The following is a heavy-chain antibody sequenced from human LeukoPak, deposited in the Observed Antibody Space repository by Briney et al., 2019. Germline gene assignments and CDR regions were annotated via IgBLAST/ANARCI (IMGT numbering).Heavy chain of an antibody. CDR1: GFSFSIYG. V-gene: IGHV3-21*01. CDR2: ISGSGGNT. J-gene: IGHJ4*02. D-gene: IGHD3-10*01. Sequence: GGSLRLSCEASGFSFSIYGMSWVRQAPGKGLEWVSGISGSGGNTYYAEALTGRFTVSRDNAKNSLYLQMNSLRAEDTAVYYCARGGRGFGELSGIWELDYWGQGTLVTVSS. CDR3: ARGGRGFGELSGIWELDY.